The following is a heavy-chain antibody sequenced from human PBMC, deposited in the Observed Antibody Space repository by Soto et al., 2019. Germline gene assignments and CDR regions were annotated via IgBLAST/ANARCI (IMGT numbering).Heavy chain of an antibody. CDR2: ISAYNGNT. CDR3: ARDGSALRFLEWLSWSVSYYGMDV. CDR1: GYTFTIYG. Sequence: ASVKVSCKASGYTFTIYGIIWVRQAPGQGLEWMGWISAYNGNTNYAQKLQGRVTMTTDTSTSTAYMELRSLRSDDTAVYYCARDGSALRFLEWLSWSVSYYGMDVWGQGTTVTVSS. D-gene: IGHD3-3*01. J-gene: IGHJ6*02. V-gene: IGHV1-18*01.